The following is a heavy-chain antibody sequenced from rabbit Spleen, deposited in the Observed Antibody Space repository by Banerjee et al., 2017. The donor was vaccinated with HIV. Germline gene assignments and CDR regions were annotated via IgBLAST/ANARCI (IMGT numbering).Heavy chain of an antibody. V-gene: IGHV1S45*01. CDR2: INIVTGKS. CDR1: GVSLNDKDV. CDR3: ASDLVAVIGWNFNL. Sequence: QEQLEESGGGLVKPEGSLTLTCKASGVSLNDKDVMCWVRQAPGKGLEWIACINIVTGKSVSASWAKGRFTMSRTSSTTVTLQMTSLTAADTATYFCASDLVAVIGWNFNLWGPGTLVTVS. J-gene: IGHJ4*01. D-gene: IGHD1-1*01.